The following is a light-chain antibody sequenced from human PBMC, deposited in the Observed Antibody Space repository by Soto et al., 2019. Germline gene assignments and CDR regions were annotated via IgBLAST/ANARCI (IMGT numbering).Light chain of an antibody. V-gene: IGLV2-14*01. J-gene: IGLJ2*01. Sequence: QSVLTQPASVSGSPGQSITISCTGTSSDVGGHNYVSWYQQHPGKAPKLMIYEVSNRPSGVSIRFSGSKSGNTASLTISGLQAEDEADYYCSSYAGFYTLLFGGGTKLTVL. CDR3: SSYAGFYTLL. CDR2: EVS. CDR1: SSDVGGHNY.